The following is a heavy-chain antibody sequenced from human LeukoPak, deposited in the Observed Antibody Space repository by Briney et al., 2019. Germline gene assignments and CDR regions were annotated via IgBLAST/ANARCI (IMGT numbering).Heavy chain of an antibody. CDR3: ARQGRRNYSGSRYGMDV. V-gene: IGHV4-34*01. CDR1: GGSFSGYY. D-gene: IGHD1-26*01. CDR2: INHSGSS. Sequence: PSETLSLTCAVYGGSFSGYYWSWIRQPPGKGLEWIGEINHSGSSNYNPSLKSRVTISVDTSKNQFSLKLSSVTAADTAVYYCARQGRRNYSGSRYGMDVWGQGTTVTVSS. J-gene: IGHJ6*02.